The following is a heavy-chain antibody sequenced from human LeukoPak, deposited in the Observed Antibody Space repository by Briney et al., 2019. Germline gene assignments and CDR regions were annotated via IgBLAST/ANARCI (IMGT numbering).Heavy chain of an antibody. CDR2: ISSSSSYI. CDR3: ARENWEMATFDS. Sequence: GGSLRLSCAASGFTFSSYSMNWVRQAQGKGLEWVSSISSSSSYIYYADSVKGRFTISRDNAKNSLYLQMNSLRAEDTAVYYCARENWEMATFDSWGQGTLVTVSS. CDR1: GFTFSSYS. J-gene: IGHJ4*02. D-gene: IGHD5-24*01. V-gene: IGHV3-21*01.